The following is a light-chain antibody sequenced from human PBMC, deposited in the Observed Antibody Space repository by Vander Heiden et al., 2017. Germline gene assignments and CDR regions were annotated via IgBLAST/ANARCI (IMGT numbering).Light chain of an antibody. Sequence: QSALTQPASVSGSPGQSITISCAGSSSDVGVYHYVSWYQQHPGKAPKLMIYDVNNRPSGVSDRFSGSKSGNTASLTISGLQAEDEADYYCSSYTSSSTWVFGGGTKLTVL. CDR2: DVN. CDR1: SSDVGVYHY. CDR3: SSYTSSSTWV. V-gene: IGLV2-14*03. J-gene: IGLJ3*02.